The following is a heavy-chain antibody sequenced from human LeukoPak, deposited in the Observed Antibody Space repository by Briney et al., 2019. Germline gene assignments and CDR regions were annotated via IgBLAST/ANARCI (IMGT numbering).Heavy chain of an antibody. CDR2: IYYSGST. Sequence: SETLSLTCTVSGGSISSYYWSWIRQPPGKGLEWIGYIYYSGSTNYNPSLKSRVTISVDTSKNQFSLKLSSVTAADTAVYYCARGDYYYGVDVWGQGTTVTVSS. CDR3: ARGDYYYGVDV. CDR1: GGSISSYY. V-gene: IGHV4-59*08. J-gene: IGHJ6*02.